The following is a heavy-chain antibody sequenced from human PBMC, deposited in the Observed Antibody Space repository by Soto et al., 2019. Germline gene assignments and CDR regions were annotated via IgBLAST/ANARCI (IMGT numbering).Heavy chain of an antibody. V-gene: IGHV3-7*01. CDR2: INQDGSEE. CDR3: SRSLDY. J-gene: IGHJ4*02. Sequence: GGSLRLSCTASGFTFSSYWMDWVRQAPGKGLEWVANINQDGSEEHYVDSVKGRFTISRDNAKNSLYLQMSSLTAEDSALYYCSRSLDYWGQGTLVTVSS. CDR1: GFTFSSYW.